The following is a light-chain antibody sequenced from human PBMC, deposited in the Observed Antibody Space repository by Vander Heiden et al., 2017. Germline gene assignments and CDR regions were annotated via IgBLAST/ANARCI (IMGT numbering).Light chain of an antibody. Sequence: DIQMTQSPSSLSASVGDRVTITCRASQSISSYLNWYQQKPGKAPQVLIYVASSLQSGVPSRFSGSGSGTDFTLTISSLQPEDFATYYCQQSYSTPFTFGGGTKVEIK. CDR3: QQSYSTPFT. J-gene: IGKJ4*01. CDR2: VAS. CDR1: QSISSY. V-gene: IGKV1-39*01.